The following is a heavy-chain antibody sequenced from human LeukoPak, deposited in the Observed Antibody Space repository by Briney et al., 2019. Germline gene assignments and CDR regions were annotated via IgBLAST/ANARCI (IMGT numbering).Heavy chain of an antibody. D-gene: IGHD6-13*01. CDR1: GGSISSYY. CDR3: ARVRTAAGTPRGLYYFDY. J-gene: IGHJ4*02. Sequence: PSETLSLTCTVSGGSISSYYWSWIRQPPGKGLEWIGYIYYSGSTNYNPSLKSRVTISVDTSKNQFSLKLSSVTAADTAVYYCARVRTAAGTPRGLYYFDYWGQGTLVTVSS. V-gene: IGHV4-59*08. CDR2: IYYSGST.